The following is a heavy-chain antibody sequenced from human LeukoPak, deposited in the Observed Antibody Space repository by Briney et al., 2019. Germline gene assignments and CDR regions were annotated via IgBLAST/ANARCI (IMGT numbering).Heavy chain of an antibody. D-gene: IGHD6-6*01. V-gene: IGHV4-59*01. CDR3: ARGGAARLHFQN. CDR2: IYYSGST. J-gene: IGHJ1*01. Sequence: PSETLSLTCIVSGGSISSYSWSWIRQPPGKGLEWVGNIYYSGSTNYNPPLMSRVTISADTSKNQFSLKLSSVTAADTAVYYCARGGAARLHFQNWGQGTLVTVSS. CDR1: GGSISSYS.